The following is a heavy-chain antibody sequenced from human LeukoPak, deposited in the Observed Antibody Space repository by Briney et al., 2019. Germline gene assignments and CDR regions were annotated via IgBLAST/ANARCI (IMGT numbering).Heavy chain of an antibody. Sequence: GASVKVSCKASGYSFTNYGISWVRQAPGQGLEWMGGIIPIFGTANYAQKFQGRVTITADESTSTAYMELSSLRSEDTAVYYCAREVGSSGWYDIWGQGTMVTVSS. CDR3: AREVGSSGWYDI. V-gene: IGHV1-69*13. D-gene: IGHD6-19*01. J-gene: IGHJ3*02. CDR2: IIPIFGTA. CDR1: GYSFTNYG.